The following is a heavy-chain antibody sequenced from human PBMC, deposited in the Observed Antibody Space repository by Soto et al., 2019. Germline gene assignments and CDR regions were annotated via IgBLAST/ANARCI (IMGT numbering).Heavy chain of an antibody. CDR1: GGSISSSSYY. V-gene: IGHV4-39*01. CDR3: ARHIANYPGVYNWFDP. Sequence: SETLSLTCTVSGGSISSSSYYWGWIRQPPGKGLEWIGSIYYSGSTYYNPSLKSRVTTSVDTSKNQFSLKLSSVTAADTAVYYCARHIANYPGVYNWFDPWGQGTLVTVSS. D-gene: IGHD1-7*01. CDR2: IYYSGST. J-gene: IGHJ5*02.